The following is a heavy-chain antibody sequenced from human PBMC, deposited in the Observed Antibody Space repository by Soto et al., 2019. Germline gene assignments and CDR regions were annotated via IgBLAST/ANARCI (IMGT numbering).Heavy chain of an antibody. J-gene: IGHJ4*02. CDR2: ISGSGSST. CDR3: GSTNPEDYDGSCSSYPYCFAY. Sequence: EVQLLESGGGLVQLGGSLRLSCAASGFTFSSYAMSWVRQAPGKGLEWVSGISGSGSSTYYADSVKGRFTISRDNSKNALSSRINGLRAETTSVYYCGSTNPEDYDGSCSSYPYCFAYWGQGTLVTVSS. D-gene: IGHD3-10*01. CDR1: GFTFSSYA. V-gene: IGHV3-23*01.